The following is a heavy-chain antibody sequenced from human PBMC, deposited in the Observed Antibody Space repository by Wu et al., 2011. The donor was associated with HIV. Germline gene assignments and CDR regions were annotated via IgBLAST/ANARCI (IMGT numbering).Heavy chain of an antibody. CDR3: ARGSGLGSYFDY. J-gene: IGHJ4*02. D-gene: IGHD3-10*01. CDR2: IIPLFGTT. V-gene: IGHV1-69*08. Sequence: QDHLVQSGGEVKKPGSSVKVSCKASGGTFSSHAIYWVRQAPGQGFEWMGRIIPLFGTTNYAQKFQGRLTMTADKSTNTAYMEVSSLRSEDTAVYYCARGSGLGSYFDYWGQGTLVPVSS. CDR1: GGTFSSHA.